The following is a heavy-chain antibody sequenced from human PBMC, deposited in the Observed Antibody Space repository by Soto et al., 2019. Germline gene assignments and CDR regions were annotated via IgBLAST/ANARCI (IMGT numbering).Heavy chain of an antibody. J-gene: IGHJ6*02. D-gene: IGHD6-19*01. V-gene: IGHV6-1*01. CDR3: AQGKYTSRRNYYHGMDV. CDR1: GDSVSSNSVA. CDR2: TYYVSKWYH. Sequence: QVQLQQSGPGLVKPSQTLSLTCAISGDSVSSNSVAWNWIRQSPSRGLEWLGRTYYVSKWYHDYAESVKSRIILTPDTSKNQISLQLNSVTPEDTAVYYCAQGKYTSRRNYYHGMDVWGQGTTVTVSS.